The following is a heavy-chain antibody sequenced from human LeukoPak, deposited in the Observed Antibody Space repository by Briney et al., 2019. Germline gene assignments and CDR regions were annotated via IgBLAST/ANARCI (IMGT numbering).Heavy chain of an antibody. CDR3: APSYYESGGFDS. Sequence: SVKVSCKASGGTFSSYAISWVRQAPGQGLEWMGGIIPIFGTANYAQKFQGRVTITADESTSTAYMELSSLRSEDTAVYYCAPSYYESGGFDSGGREPRVTVPS. D-gene: IGHD3-22*01. V-gene: IGHV1-69*13. CDR1: GGTFSSYA. J-gene: IGHJ4*02. CDR2: IIPIFGTA.